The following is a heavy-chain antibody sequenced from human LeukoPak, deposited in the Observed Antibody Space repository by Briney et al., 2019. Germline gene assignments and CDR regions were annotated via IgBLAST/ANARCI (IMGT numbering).Heavy chain of an antibody. CDR1: GGSISSYY. CDR2: IYYSGST. CDR3: ARYSNYGDYYYYYMDV. J-gene: IGHJ6*03. Sequence: SETLSLTCTVSGGSISSYYWSWIRQPPGKGLEWIGYIYYSGSTNYNPSLKSRVTISVDTSKNQFSLQLSSVTAADTAVYYCARYSNYGDYYYYYMDVWGKGTTVTVSS. D-gene: IGHD4-11*01. V-gene: IGHV4-59*01.